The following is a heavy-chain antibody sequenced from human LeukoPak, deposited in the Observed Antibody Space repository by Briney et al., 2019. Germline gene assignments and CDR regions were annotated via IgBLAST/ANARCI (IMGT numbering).Heavy chain of an antibody. Sequence: LGASVKVSCKASGYTFTGYYMHWVRQAPGQGLEWMGWINPDSGGTNYAQKFQGRVTMTRDTSITTAYMDLSRLTSDDTAVYYCARGGFSNEEFDPWGQGTLVTVSS. CDR1: GYTFTGYY. D-gene: IGHD3-3*01. J-gene: IGHJ5*02. CDR2: INPDSGGT. V-gene: IGHV1-2*03. CDR3: ARGGFSNEEFDP.